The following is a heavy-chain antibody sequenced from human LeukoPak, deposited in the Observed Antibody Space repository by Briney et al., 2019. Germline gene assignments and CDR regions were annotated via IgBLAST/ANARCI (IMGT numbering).Heavy chain of an antibody. D-gene: IGHD6-19*01. J-gene: IGHJ4*02. CDR2: INHSGST. CDR1: GVSFSGYY. V-gene: IGHV4-34*01. CDR3: ARGSGGVFDY. Sequence: SETLSLTCAVYGVSFSGYYWSWIRQPPGKGLEWIGEINHSGSTNYNPSLKSRVTISVDTSKNQFSLKLSSVTAADTAVYYCARGSGGVFDYWGQGTLVTVSS.